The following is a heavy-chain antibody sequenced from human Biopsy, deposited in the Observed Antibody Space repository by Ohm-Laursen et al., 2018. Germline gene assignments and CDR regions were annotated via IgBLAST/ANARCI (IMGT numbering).Heavy chain of an antibody. J-gene: IGHJ6*02. V-gene: IGHV3-33*01. CDR3: ARDPRVGSKADGMDV. Sequence: SLRLSCAASGFTFSVYAMHWVRQAPGKGLEWVSIIWNDGSNEYYADSVKGRFTISRDNSKNMVFLQMSSLRAKDTGVYYCARDPRVGSKADGMDVWGQGTTVTVSS. D-gene: IGHD3-10*01. CDR1: GFTFSVYA. CDR2: IWNDGSNE.